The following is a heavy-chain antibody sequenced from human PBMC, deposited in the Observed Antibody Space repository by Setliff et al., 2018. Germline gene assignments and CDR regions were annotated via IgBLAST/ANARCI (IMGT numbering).Heavy chain of an antibody. D-gene: IGHD2-15*01. CDR1: SGSISSYY. CDR3: ARDGVAYCSGGSCYLFLDY. J-gene: IGHJ4*02. Sequence: PSETLSLTCTVSSGSISSYYWNWIRQPAGKGLEWIGRIYASGSTNYNPSLKSRVTMSVDTSKNQFSLKLSSVTAADTAVYYCARDGVAYCSGGSCYLFLDYWGQGTLVTVSS. CDR2: IYASGST. V-gene: IGHV4-4*07.